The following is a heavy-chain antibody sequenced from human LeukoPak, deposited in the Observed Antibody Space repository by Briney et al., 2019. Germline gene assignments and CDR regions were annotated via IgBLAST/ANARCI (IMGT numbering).Heavy chain of an antibody. CDR1: GFTFSSYG. J-gene: IGHJ5*02. Sequence: PGRSLRLSCAASGFTFSSYGMHWVRQAPGKGLEWVAVISYDGSNKYYADSVKGRFTISRDNAKNSLYLQMNSLRAEDTAVYYCARLEEGYSYGPPNWFDPWGQGTLVTVSS. CDR2: ISYDGSNK. D-gene: IGHD5-18*01. CDR3: ARLEEGYSYGPPNWFDP. V-gene: IGHV3-30*03.